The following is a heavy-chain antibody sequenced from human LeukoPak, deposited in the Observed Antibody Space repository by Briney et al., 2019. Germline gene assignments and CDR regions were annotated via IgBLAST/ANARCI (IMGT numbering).Heavy chain of an antibody. CDR2: IYYSGST. D-gene: IGHD1-26*01. Sequence: SETLSLTCTVSGGSISSSSYYWGWIRQPPGKGLEWIGSIYYSGSTYYNPSLKSRVTISVDTSKNQFSLKLSSVTAADTAVYYCARRGWELTTFDYWGQGTLVTVSS. CDR3: ARRGWELTTFDY. J-gene: IGHJ4*02. V-gene: IGHV4-39*01. CDR1: GGSISSSSYY.